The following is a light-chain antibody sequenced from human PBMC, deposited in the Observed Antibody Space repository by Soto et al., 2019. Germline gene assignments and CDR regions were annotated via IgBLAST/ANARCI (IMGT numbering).Light chain of an antibody. J-gene: IGKJ4*01. CDR1: QSVNIY. CDR2: DAS. CDR3: QQRNIWPQLT. V-gene: IGKV3-11*01. Sequence: EIVLKQSPATLSLSPGERATLSCRASQSVNIYLAWYQQKSGQAPRLLIYDASTRATVVPPRFSGSGSGTDFTLTISSLEPADFAIYYCQQRNIWPQLTFGGGTRVELK.